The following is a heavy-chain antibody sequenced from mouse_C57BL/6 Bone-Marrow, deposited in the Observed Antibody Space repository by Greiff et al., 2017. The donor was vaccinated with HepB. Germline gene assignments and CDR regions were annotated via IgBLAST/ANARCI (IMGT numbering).Heavy chain of an antibody. Sequence: QVQLQQSGPGLVQPSQSLSITCTASGFSFTSYGVHWVRQSPGKGLEWLGVIWSGGSTDYNAAFISRLSISKDNSKSQVFFKMNSLQSDDTAIYYCARPNCYGSSYGWFAYWGRGTVVTVSA. D-gene: IGHD1-1*01. CDR1: GFSFTSYG. CDR2: IWSGGST. CDR3: ARPNCYGSSYGWFAY. J-gene: IGHJ3*01. V-gene: IGHV2-2*01.